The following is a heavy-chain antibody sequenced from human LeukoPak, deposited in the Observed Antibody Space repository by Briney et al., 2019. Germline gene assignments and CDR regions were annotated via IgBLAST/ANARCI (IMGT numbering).Heavy chain of an antibody. CDR1: GFTFSSYS. V-gene: IGHV3-48*04. D-gene: IGHD2-15*01. CDR2: ITWDGDST. CDR3: ARHRSGGSQDDAFDI. Sequence: GGSLRLSCAASGFTFSSYSMNWVRQAPGKGLEWVSLITWDGDSTYYADSVKGRFTISRQNAKNSLFLQMNSLRAEDTAVYYCARHRSGGSQDDAFDIWGQGTMVTVSS. J-gene: IGHJ3*02.